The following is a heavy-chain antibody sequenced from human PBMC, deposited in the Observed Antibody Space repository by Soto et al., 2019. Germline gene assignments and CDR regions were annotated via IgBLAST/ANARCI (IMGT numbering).Heavy chain of an antibody. CDR2: ISGSGGST. D-gene: IGHD6-13*01. CDR3: AKDRGAAAYYYYGMDV. CDR1: GFTFSSYA. J-gene: IGHJ6*02. V-gene: IGHV3-23*01. Sequence: GGSLRLSCAASGFTFSSYAMSWVRQAPGKGLEWVSAISGSGGSTYYADSVKGRFTISRDNSKNTLYLQMNSLRAEDTAVYYCAKDRGAAAYYYYGMDVWGQGTTVTVSS.